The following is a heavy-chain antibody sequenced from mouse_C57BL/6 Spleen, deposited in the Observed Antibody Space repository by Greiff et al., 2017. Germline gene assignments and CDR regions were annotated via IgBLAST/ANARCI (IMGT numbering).Heavy chain of an antibody. D-gene: IGHD1-1*01. CDR1: GYTFTSYT. CDR2: INPSSGYT. V-gene: IGHV1-4*01. CDR3: ARSAGSSYEWYFDV. J-gene: IGHJ1*03. Sequence: VQRVESGAELARPGASVKMSCKASGYTFTSYTMHWVKPRPGQGLEWIGYINPSSGYTKYNQKFKDKATLTADKSSSTAYMQLSSLTSEDSAVYYCARSAGSSYEWYFDVWGTGTTVTVSS.